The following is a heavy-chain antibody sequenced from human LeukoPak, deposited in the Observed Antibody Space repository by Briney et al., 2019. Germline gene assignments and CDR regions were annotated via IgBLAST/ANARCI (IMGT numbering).Heavy chain of an antibody. D-gene: IGHD4-17*01. CDR2: INHSGST. CDR1: GGSFSGYH. V-gene: IGHV4-34*01. Sequence: SETLSLTCAVYGGSFSGYHWSWIRQPPGEGLEWIGEINHSGSTNYNPSLKSRVTISVDTTKNQFSLKLSSVTAADTAVYYCARAGLNGDVDYWGQGTLVTVSS. J-gene: IGHJ4*02. CDR3: ARAGLNGDVDY.